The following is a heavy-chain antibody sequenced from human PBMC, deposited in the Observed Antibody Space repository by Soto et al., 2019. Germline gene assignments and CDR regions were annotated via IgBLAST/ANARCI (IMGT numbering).Heavy chain of an antibody. CDR2: IYYSGST. CDR3: ARDDAGSSRYFDY. J-gene: IGHJ4*02. V-gene: IGHV4-30-4*01. Sequence: SETLSLTCTVSGGSISSGDYYWSWIRQPPGKGLEWIGYIYYSGSTYYNPSLKSRVTISVDTSKNQFSLKLSSVTAADTAVYYCARDDAGSSRYFDYWGQGTLVTVS. D-gene: IGHD6-6*01. CDR1: GGSISSGDYY.